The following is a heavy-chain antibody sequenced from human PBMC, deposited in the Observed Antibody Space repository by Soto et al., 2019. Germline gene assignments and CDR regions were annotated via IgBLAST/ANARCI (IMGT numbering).Heavy chain of an antibody. V-gene: IGHV1-69*10. Sequence: ASVKVSCKASGGTFSSYAISWVRQAPGQGLEWMGGIIPILGIANYAQKFRGRVTITADKSTSTAYMELSSLRSEDTAVYYCARGIYDSSGYTQPYNWFDPWGQGTLVTVSS. CDR3: ARGIYDSSGYTQPYNWFDP. J-gene: IGHJ5*02. CDR1: GGTFSSYA. D-gene: IGHD3-22*01. CDR2: IIPILGIA.